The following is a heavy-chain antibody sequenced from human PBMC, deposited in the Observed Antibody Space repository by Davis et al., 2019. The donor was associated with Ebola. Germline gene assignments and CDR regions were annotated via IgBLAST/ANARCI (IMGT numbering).Heavy chain of an antibody. J-gene: IGHJ5*01. D-gene: IGHD3-9*01. V-gene: IGHV3-48*01. Sequence: GESLKISCAASGFTFSSYSMNWVRQAPGKGLEWVSYISSSSSTIYYADSVKGRFTISRDNAKNSLYLQMNSLRAEDTAFYHCARVNAATGYSRFDTWGQGTLVTVSS. CDR2: ISSSSSTI. CDR3: ARVNAATGYSRFDT. CDR1: GFTFSSYS.